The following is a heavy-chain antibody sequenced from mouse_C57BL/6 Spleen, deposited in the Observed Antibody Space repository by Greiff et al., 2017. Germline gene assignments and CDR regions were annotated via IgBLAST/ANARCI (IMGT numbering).Heavy chain of an antibody. V-gene: IGHV14-2*01. D-gene: IGHD2-3*01. J-gene: IGHJ3*01. Sequence: VQLQQSGAELVKPGASVKLSCTASGFNITDYYMHWVKQRPEQGLEWIGRIDPEDGDTKYAPKFQGKATITADPSSNPAYLQLSSLTSEDTAVYYCARAYDGYYVWFAYWGQGTLVTVSA. CDR3: ARAYDGYYVWFAY. CDR2: IDPEDGDT. CDR1: GFNITDYY.